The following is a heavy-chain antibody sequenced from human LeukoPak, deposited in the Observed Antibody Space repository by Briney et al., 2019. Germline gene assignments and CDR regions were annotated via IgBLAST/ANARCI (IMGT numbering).Heavy chain of an antibody. Sequence: QPGGSLRLSCAASGFTFSSYWMSWVRQAPGKGLEWVANIKQDGSEKYYVDSVKGRFTISRDNAKNSLYLQMNSLRAEDTAVYYCARDTLGEGEDANYAVYYFDYWGQGTVVTVSS. CDR1: GFTFSSYW. D-gene: IGHD4/OR15-4a*01. CDR3: ARDTLGEGEDANYAVYYFDY. V-gene: IGHV3-7*01. J-gene: IGHJ4*02. CDR2: IKQDGSEK.